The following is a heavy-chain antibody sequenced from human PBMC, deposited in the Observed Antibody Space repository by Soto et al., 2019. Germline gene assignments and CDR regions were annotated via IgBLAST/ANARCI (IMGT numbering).Heavy chain of an antibody. D-gene: IGHD2-21*01. Sequence: SETLSLTCTVSGGSLRGYSWGWIRQSPGKGLEWIGYVYSGGGTNYSPSFRGRATISVDKSNNQFSLRLRSVTAADTAVYYCATLPPRIVVSLLPIPIWGQGILVTVSS. J-gene: IGHJ4*02. CDR1: GGSLRGYS. CDR2: VYSGGGT. CDR3: ATLPPRIVVSLLPIPI. V-gene: IGHV4-59*12.